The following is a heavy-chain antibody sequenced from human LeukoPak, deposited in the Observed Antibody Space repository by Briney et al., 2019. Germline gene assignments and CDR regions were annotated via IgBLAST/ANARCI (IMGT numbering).Heavy chain of an antibody. J-gene: IGHJ4*02. CDR2: IIPIFGTA. D-gene: IGHD3-22*01. V-gene: IGHV1-69*13. Sequence: GASVTVSFKASGGTFSIYAISWVRQAPGQGPEWMGGIIPIFGTANYAQKFQGRVTITADESTSTAYMELSSLRSEDTAMYYCARGGLDSSLGGFDYWGQGTLVTVSS. CDR3: ARGGLDSSLGGFDY. CDR1: GGTFSIYA.